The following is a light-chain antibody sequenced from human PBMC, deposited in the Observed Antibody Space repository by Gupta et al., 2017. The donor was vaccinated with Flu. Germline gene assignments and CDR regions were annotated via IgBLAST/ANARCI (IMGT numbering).Light chain of an antibody. CDR1: ETISNH. CDR3: QHDHSWSYT. V-gene: IGKV3-15*01. J-gene: IGKJ2*01. Sequence: EIVMTQSPATLSVSPGESVTLSCKTSETISNHLAWYQQRHGQAPRLLIYGASIRATGVPARVSGSGSGTEFTLTISSLQSDDSAIYYCQHDHSWSYTFGQGTKVEIK. CDR2: GAS.